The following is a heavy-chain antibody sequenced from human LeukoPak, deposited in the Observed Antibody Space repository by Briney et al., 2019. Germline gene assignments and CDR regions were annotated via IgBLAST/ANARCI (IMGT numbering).Heavy chain of an antibody. Sequence: SETLSLTCTVSGGSISSGSNYWSWIRQPAGKGLEWIGRIYSGGGTNYNPSLKSRVTISIDTSKNQFSLKLSSVTAADSAMYYCARDDIVAPDSWGQGTLVIVSS. CDR3: ARDDIVAPDS. CDR1: GGSISSGSNY. D-gene: IGHD5-12*01. CDR2: IYSGGGT. V-gene: IGHV4-61*02. J-gene: IGHJ4*02.